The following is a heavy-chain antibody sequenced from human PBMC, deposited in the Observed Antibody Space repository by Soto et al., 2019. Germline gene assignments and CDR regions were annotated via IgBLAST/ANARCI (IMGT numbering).Heavy chain of an antibody. D-gene: IGHD3-22*01. J-gene: IGHJ6*02. Sequence: QVQLQESGPGLVKPSQTLSLTCTVSGGSISSGDYYWSWIRQPPGKGLEWIGYIYYSGSTYYNPSLNSRVTISVFTSKSQFSLKLSSVTAAATAVYYCARDRAWTVVNAGRYGMDVWGQGTTVTVSS. CDR2: IYYSGST. CDR1: GGSISSGDYY. CDR3: ARDRAWTVVNAGRYGMDV. V-gene: IGHV4-30-4*01.